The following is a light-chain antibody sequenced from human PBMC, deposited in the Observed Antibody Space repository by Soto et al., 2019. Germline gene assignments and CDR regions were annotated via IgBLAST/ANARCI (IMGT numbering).Light chain of an antibody. V-gene: IGKV3-11*01. CDR3: QQHNNQPPT. CDR1: HSVSTY. J-gene: IGKJ1*01. CDR2: AAS. Sequence: TQCPTTLALWRGYRSPRACAGRHSVSTYFAWYQQKPGQAPRLLIYAASNRATGIPARFSGSGSGTDFTLTISSLQPEDFATYKSQQHNNQPPTFGQRTHVDIK.